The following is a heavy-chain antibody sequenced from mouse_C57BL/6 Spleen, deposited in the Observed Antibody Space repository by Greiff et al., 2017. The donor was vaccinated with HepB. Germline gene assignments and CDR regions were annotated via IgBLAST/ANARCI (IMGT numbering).Heavy chain of an antibody. Sequence: QVQLQQPGAELVKPGASVKLSCKASGYTFTSYWMHWVKQRPGQGLEWIGMIHPNSGSTNYNEKFKSKATLTVDKSSSTAYMQLSSLTSEDSAVYYCARWYDYDEGAWFAYWGQGTLVTVSA. CDR1: GYTFTSYW. V-gene: IGHV1-64*01. D-gene: IGHD2-4*01. CDR3: ARWYDYDEGAWFAY. J-gene: IGHJ3*01. CDR2: IHPNSGST.